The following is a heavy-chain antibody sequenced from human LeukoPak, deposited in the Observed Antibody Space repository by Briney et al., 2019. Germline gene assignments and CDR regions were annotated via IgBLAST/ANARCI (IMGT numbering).Heavy chain of an antibody. D-gene: IGHD4-23*01. CDR3: AGVAAGYSVNYFDY. Sequence: GGSLRLSCAASGFTLSNHWMTWVRQVPGRGPEWVANVNRDGSETYYLDSVKGRFTISRDNAKNSLYLQMNSLRDEDTAVYYCAGVAAGYSVNYFDYWGQGTLVTVSS. CDR1: GFTLSNHW. V-gene: IGHV3-7*01. CDR2: VNRDGSET. J-gene: IGHJ4*02.